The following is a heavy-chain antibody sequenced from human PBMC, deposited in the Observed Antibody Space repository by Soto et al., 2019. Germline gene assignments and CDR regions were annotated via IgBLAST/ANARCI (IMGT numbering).Heavy chain of an antibody. CDR2: INHSGST. V-gene: IGHV4-34*01. D-gene: IGHD5-18*01. CDR3: ARHARGGYSYGYFDY. Sequence: SETLSLTCAVYGGSFSGYYWSWIRQPPGKGLEWIGEINHSGSTNYNPSLKSRVTVSVDTSKNQFSLKLSSVTAADTAVYYCARHARGGYSYGYFDYWGQGTLVTVSS. CDR1: GGSFSGYY. J-gene: IGHJ4*02.